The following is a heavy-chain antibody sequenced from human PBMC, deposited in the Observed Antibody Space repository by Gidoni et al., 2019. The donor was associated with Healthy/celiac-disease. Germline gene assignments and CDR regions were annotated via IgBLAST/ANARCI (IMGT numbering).Heavy chain of an antibody. D-gene: IGHD2-2*01. CDR2: INPNSGGT. CDR3: ARARSVVPAANDQRSVGY. CDR1: GSTFTGYY. V-gene: IGHV1-2*02. J-gene: IGHJ4*02. Sequence: HVQLVQSGAEVQKPGASVKVSCQASGSTFTGYYMHWVRQAPGQGLEWMGWINPNSGGTNYAQKVQGRVTMTRDTSISTAYMELSRLRSDDTAVYYCARARSVVPAANDQRSVGYWGQGTLVTVSS.